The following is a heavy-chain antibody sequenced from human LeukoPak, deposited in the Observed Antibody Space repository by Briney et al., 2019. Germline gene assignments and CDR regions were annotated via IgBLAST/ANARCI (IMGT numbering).Heavy chain of an antibody. CDR3: ARGDGYNFFDY. CDR2: ISSSSSYT. J-gene: IGHJ4*02. D-gene: IGHD5-24*01. V-gene: IGHV3-11*05. CDR1: GFTFSDYY. Sequence: PGGSLRLSCAASGFTFSDYYMSWIRQAPGKGLEWVSYISSSSSYTKYADSVKGRFTISRDNAKKSLYLQMNSLRVEDTAVYYCARGDGYNFFDYWGQGTLVTVSS.